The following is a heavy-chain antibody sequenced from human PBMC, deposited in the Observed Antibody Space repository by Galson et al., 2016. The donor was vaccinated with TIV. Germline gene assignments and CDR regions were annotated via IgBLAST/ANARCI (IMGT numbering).Heavy chain of an antibody. Sequence: SVKVSCNASGYTFTNHIMHWVRQAPGQRLEWMGWINAGNGNTKYSQKFQGRVTITRDTSASTAYMELSSLRSEDTAVYYCARDPGYFVYWGQGTLVTVSS. CDR3: ARDPGYFVY. J-gene: IGHJ4*02. V-gene: IGHV1-3*01. CDR1: GYTFTNHI. CDR2: INAGNGNT. D-gene: IGHD1-1*01.